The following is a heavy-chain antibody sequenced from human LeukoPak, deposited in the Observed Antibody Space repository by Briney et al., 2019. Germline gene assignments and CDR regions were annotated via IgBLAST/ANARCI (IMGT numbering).Heavy chain of an antibody. CDR1: GYTFTSYG. V-gene: IGHV1-18*01. CDR3: ARDWAAYCGGDCYSTDKRIDY. CDR2: ISVNNGNT. J-gene: IGHJ4*02. Sequence: ASVKVSCKGSGYTFTSYGNSWVRDGPAQGLEWMGWISVNNGNTNYAQKVQGRVTMTTDTSTSTAYMELRSLRSDDTAVYYCARDWAAYCGGDCYSTDKRIDYWGQGTLVTVSS. D-gene: IGHD2-21*02.